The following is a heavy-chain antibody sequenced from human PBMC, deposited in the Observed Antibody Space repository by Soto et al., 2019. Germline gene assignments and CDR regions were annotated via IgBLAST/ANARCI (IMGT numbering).Heavy chain of an antibody. J-gene: IGHJ3*01. V-gene: IGHV3-30-3*01. CDR1: GFTFSSYA. Sequence: AGSLTLSCAASGFTFSSYAMHWVRQAPGKGLEWVAVISYDGSTKYYADPVKGGFTISSANTNNTLYLQMNITRAEDTVEYYLASSSGWSNGAFDPWGQGTMVTVSS. CDR2: ISYDGSTK. D-gene: IGHD6-19*01. CDR3: ASSSGWSNGAFDP.